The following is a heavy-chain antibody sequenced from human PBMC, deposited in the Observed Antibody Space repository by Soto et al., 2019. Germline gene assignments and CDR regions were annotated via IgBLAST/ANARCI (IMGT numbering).Heavy chain of an antibody. J-gene: IGHJ5*02. V-gene: IGHV1-46*01. CDR1: GYTFTNNY. Sequence: GASVKVSCKASGYTFTNNYIHWVRRAPGQGLEWMGTINPSGGNTNCAQKFQGRVTMTRDTSTSTAYMELSSLTSEDTAVYYCARDHSIASSGAWWLDPWGQGTLVTVSS. D-gene: IGHD6-13*01. CDR3: ARDHSIASSGAWWLDP. CDR2: INPSGGNT.